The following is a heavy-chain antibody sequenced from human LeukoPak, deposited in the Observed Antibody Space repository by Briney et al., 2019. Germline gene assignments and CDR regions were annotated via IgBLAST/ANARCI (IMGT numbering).Heavy chain of an antibody. CDR3: ARVGDYALKD. CDR2: IYYSGST. CDR1: GGSISSYY. V-gene: IGHV4-59*12. Sequence: SETLSLTCTVSGGSISSYYWSWIRQPPGKGLEWVGYIYYSGSTNYNPSLKSRVTMSVGTSKSQCTLKLSSVTAADTAVYYCARVGDYALKDWGQGTLVTVSS. D-gene: IGHD3-16*01. J-gene: IGHJ4*02.